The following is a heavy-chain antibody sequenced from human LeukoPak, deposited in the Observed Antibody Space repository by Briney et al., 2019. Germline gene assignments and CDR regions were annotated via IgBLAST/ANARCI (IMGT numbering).Heavy chain of an antibody. Sequence: PGGSLRLSRAASGFTFSSLGMHWVRQASGKGLEWVAFIQYDGSNKYYADFVKGRLTISRHNSKNTLYLQMNSLRAEDTAVYYCAKSSVFGVVIDYWGQGTLVTVSS. CDR3: AKSSVFGVVIDY. CDR2: IQYDGSNK. V-gene: IGHV3-30*02. D-gene: IGHD3-3*01. J-gene: IGHJ4*02. CDR1: GFTFSSLG.